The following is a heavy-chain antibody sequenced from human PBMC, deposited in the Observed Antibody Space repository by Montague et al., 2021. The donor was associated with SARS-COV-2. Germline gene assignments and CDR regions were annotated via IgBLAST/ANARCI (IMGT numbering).Heavy chain of an antibody. CDR1: GFTFSYYE. J-gene: IGHJ5*02. V-gene: IGHV3-48*03. CDR2: ISTTSSTI. CDR3: ARASDTATLTIWFDP. D-gene: IGHD5-18*01. Sequence: SLRLSCAASGFTFSYYEMNWVRQAPGKGLEWVSDISTTSSTIYYADSVKGRFTISRDNAKNSLYLQMNSLRAEDTALYYCARASDTATLTIWFDPWGQGTLVTVSS.